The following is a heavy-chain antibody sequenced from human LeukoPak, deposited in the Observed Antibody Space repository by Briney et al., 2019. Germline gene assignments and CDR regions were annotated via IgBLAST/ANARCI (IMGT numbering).Heavy chain of an antibody. D-gene: IGHD3-9*01. J-gene: IGHJ4*02. CDR3: ARSLYDMLTGFVDY. CDR1: GFTFSSYS. CDR2: ISSSSSYI. Sequence: GGSLRLSCAASGFTFSSYSMNWVRQAPGKGLEWVSSISSSSSYIYYADSVKGRFTISRDNAKNSLYLQTNSLRAEDTAVYYCARSLYDMLTGFVDYWGQGTLVTVSS. V-gene: IGHV3-21*01.